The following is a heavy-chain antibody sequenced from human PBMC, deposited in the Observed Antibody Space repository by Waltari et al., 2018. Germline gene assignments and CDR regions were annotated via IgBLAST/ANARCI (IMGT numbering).Heavy chain of an antibody. Sequence: EEQLVESGGGLIQPGESLRVSCVVSGFTFSRYWMNWVRQAPGKGLVLVARINSDGSDTSYADSVKGRFTISRDNAKNTVYLQMKSLRAEDTAVYYCARVARKTYSSPVPGRDYYYGMDVWGLGTTVTVSS. CDR1: GFTFSRYW. V-gene: IGHV3-74*01. J-gene: IGHJ6*02. CDR2: INSDGSDT. CDR3: ARVARKTYSSPVPGRDYYYGMDV. D-gene: IGHD6-13*01.